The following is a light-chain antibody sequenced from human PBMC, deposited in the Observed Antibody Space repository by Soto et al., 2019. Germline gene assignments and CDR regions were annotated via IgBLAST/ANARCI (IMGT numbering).Light chain of an antibody. CDR1: SSNIGDNY. J-gene: IGLJ2*01. CDR2: DNH. CDR3: CSYAGSYTFV. V-gene: IGLV1-51*01. Sequence: QSVLTQPPAVSAAPGQKVTISCSGSSSNIGDNYVSWYQQLPGTAPKLIISDNHKRPSGIPDRFSGSKSGTSATLGITGLQAEDEADYYCCSYAGSYTFVFGGGTKLTVL.